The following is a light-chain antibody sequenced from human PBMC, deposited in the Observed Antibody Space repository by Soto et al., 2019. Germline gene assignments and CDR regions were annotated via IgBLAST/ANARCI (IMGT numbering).Light chain of an antibody. V-gene: IGKV1-5*01. J-gene: IGKJ4*01. CDR1: QNIGTW. CDR2: DAS. Sequence: DIQLTQSPSTLSASVGDRVTITCRASQNIGTWLAWYQHRPGEGPKLLIHDASTLESGVPSRFSGSGSGTDFTFTISSLQPEDIATYYCQQYDNLPLFGGGTKVDIK. CDR3: QQYDNLPL.